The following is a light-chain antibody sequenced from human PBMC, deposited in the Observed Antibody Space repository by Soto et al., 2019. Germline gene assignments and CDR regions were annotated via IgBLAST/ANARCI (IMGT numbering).Light chain of an antibody. CDR2: ATS. Sequence: EFVLTQSPATLSLSPGEGATLSCRASQILSSTYLAWYQQKPGRAPRLLIHATSSRATGIPDRFSGSGSGTDFPLTSSRLEPEDFALYYCQQYVSSLGVYTYGQGTKLEI. CDR1: QILSSTY. J-gene: IGKJ2*01. CDR3: QQYVSSLGVYT. V-gene: IGKV3-20*01.